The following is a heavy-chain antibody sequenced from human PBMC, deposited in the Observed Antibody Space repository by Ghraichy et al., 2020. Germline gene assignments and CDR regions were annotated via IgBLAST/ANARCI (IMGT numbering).Heavy chain of an antibody. D-gene: IGHD3-16*02. CDR2: INDDERTK. J-gene: IGHJ4*02. CDR1: GFTFSNYW. V-gene: IGHV3-7*01. Sequence: GGSLRLSCAASGFTFSNYWMSWVRQAPGKGLEWVANINDDERTKDYVDSVEGRFTISRNNAKNSVYLQMNSLRVEDTAVYYCARAENYRFDYWGQGILVTVSS. CDR3: ARAENYRFDY.